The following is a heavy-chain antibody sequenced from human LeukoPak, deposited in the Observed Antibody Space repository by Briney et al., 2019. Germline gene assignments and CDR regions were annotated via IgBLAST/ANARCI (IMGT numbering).Heavy chain of an antibody. CDR2: LSYSGST. CDR1: GGSIISSNYY. J-gene: IGHJ6*03. Sequence: SETLSLTCTVSGGSIISSNYYWAWIRQPPGKGLEWIGSLSYSGSTYQNPSLKSRVTVSLDTSTNQFSLRLSSVTAADTAVYYCARGYCSGNSCYRDYYYYYMDVWGKGTSVTVSS. D-gene: IGHD2-2*01. CDR3: ARGYCSGNSCYRDYYYYYMDV. V-gene: IGHV4-39*07.